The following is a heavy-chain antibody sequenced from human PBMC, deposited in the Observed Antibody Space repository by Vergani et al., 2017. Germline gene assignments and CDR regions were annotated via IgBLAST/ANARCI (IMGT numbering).Heavy chain of an antibody. CDR1: GGSISSGDYY. CDR3: ARGGRRYGSSTSCYEFGWFDP. J-gene: IGHJ5*02. D-gene: IGHD2-2*01. Sequence: QVQLQESGPGLVKPSQTLSLTCTVSGGSISSGDYYWSWIRQPPGKGLEWIGYIYYSGSTYYNPSLKSRVTISVDTSKNQFSLKLSSVTAADTAVYYCARGGRRYGSSTSCYEFGWFDPWGQGTLVTVSS. CDR2: IYYSGST. V-gene: IGHV4-30-4*08.